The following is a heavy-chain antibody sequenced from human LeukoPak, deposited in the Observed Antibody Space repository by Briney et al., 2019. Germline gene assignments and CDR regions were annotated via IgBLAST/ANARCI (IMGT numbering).Heavy chain of an antibody. CDR3: ATNDGNYYYDSSGYSIDY. CDR2: INHSGST. D-gene: IGHD3-22*01. Sequence: SETLSLTCAVYGGSFSGYYWSWIRQPPGKGLEWIGEINHSGSTNYSPSLKSRVTISVDTSKNQFSLKLSSVTAADTAVYYCATNDGNYYYDSSGYSIDYWGQGTLVTVSS. V-gene: IGHV4-34*01. J-gene: IGHJ4*02. CDR1: GGSFSGYY.